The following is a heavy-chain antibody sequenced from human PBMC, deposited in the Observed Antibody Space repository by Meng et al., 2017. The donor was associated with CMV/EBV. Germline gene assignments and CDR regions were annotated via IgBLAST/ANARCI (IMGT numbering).Heavy chain of an antibody. D-gene: IGHD3-9*01. J-gene: IGHJ6*02. Sequence: GSLRLSCAVYGGSFSGYYWSWIRQPPGKGLEWIGEINHSGSTNYNPSLKSRVTISVDTSKNQFSLKLSSVTAADTAVHYCAREMGQEVYDWGVFYYYGMDVWGQGTTVTVSS. CDR1: GGSFSGYY. CDR2: INHSGST. V-gene: IGHV4-34*01. CDR3: AREMGQEVYDWGVFYYYGMDV.